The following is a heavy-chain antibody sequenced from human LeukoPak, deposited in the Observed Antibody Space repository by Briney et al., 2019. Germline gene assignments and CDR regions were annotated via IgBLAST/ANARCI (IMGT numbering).Heavy chain of an antibody. D-gene: IGHD1-26*01. CDR2: MNPNSGNT. V-gene: IGHV1-8*01. Sequence: GASVKVSCKASGYTFTSYDINWVRQATGQGLEWMGWMNPNSGNTGYAQKFQGRVTMTRNTSISTAYMELSSLRSEDTAAYYCARGIGRPIVGATIYWGQGTLVTVSS. J-gene: IGHJ4*02. CDR3: ARGIGRPIVGATIY. CDR1: GYTFTSYD.